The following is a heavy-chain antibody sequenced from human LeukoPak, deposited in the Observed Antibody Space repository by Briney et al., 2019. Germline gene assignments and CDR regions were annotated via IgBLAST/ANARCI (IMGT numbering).Heavy chain of an antibody. CDR1: GGSISNYY. D-gene: IGHD5-18*01. Sequence: PSETLSLTCTASGGSISNYYWSWLRQPAGKGLEWIGRINTSGSTDYNPSLKSRVTMSVDTAKNQFSLNLSSLTAADTAVYYCARSRGTTLVTRFDYWGQGTLVTVSS. CDR3: ARSRGTTLVTRFDY. V-gene: IGHV4-4*07. CDR2: INTSGST. J-gene: IGHJ4*02.